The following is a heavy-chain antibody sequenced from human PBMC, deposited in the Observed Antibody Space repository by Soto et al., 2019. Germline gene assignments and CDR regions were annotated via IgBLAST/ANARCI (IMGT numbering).Heavy chain of an antibody. CDR1: RYTSKIHG. D-gene: IGHD3-16*01. CDR3: VSWVSAHFDY. J-gene: IGHJ4*02. Sequence: GESLKISCAASRYTSKIHGLSWVRQAPGKGLEWVSTIDSSGVNTHYADSVKGRFTISRDNSRNTLHLQMHDLRADDTALYYCVSWVSAHFDYWGQGTVVTVSS. CDR2: IDSSGVNT. V-gene: IGHV3-23*01.